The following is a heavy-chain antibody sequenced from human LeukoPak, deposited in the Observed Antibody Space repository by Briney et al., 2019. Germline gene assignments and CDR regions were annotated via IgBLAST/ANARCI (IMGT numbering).Heavy chain of an antibody. V-gene: IGHV3-7*01. J-gene: IGHJ4*02. CDR2: IKQDGSEK. Sequence: GGSLRLSCAASGFTFSSYWMSWVRQAPGKGLEWVANIKQDGSEKYYVDSVKGRFTISRDNAKNSLYLQMNSLRAEDTAVYYCASSTLGVSFDYWGQGTLVTVSS. D-gene: IGHD3-10*01. CDR1: GFTFSSYW. CDR3: ASSTLGVSFDY.